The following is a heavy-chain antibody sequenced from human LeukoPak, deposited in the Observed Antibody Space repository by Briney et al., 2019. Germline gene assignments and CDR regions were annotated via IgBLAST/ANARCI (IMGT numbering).Heavy chain of an antibody. J-gene: IGHJ4*02. D-gene: IGHD3-3*01. CDR2: ISYDGSNK. Sequence: PGRSLRLSCAASGFTFSSYAMHWVRQAPGKGLEWVAVISYDGSNKYYADSVKGRFTISRDNSKNTLYLQMNSLRAEDTAVYYCARADGSELRFLEWLPEAPYYFDYWGQGTLVTVSS. V-gene: IGHV3-30-3*01. CDR1: GFTFSSYA. CDR3: ARADGSELRFLEWLPEAPYYFDY.